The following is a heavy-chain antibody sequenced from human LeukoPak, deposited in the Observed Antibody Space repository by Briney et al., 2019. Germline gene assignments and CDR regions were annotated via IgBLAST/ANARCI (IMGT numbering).Heavy chain of an antibody. V-gene: IGHV4-61*02. CDR1: GGSISSGRYY. CDR3: ASPYGSGNDAFDI. D-gene: IGHD3-10*01. Sequence: KTSETLSLTCNVSGGSISSGRYYWSWIRQPAGKGLEWIGRICTRGSTNYSPSLKSRVTMSVDTSKNQFSLKLSSVTAADTAVYYCASPYGSGNDAFDIWGQGTMVTVSS. J-gene: IGHJ3*02. CDR2: ICTRGST.